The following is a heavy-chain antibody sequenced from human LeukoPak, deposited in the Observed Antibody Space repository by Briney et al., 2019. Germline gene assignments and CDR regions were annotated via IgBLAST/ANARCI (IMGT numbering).Heavy chain of an antibody. CDR3: AKDRGYCSGGSCYVVD. CDR2: ISYDGSNK. Sequence: GGSLRLSCAASGFTFSSYGMHWVRQAPGKWLEWVAVISYDGSNKYYADSVKGRFTISRDNSKNTLYLQMNSLRAEDTAVYYCAKDRGYCSGGSCYVVDWGQGTLVTVSS. V-gene: IGHV3-30*18. D-gene: IGHD2-15*01. J-gene: IGHJ4*02. CDR1: GFTFSSYG.